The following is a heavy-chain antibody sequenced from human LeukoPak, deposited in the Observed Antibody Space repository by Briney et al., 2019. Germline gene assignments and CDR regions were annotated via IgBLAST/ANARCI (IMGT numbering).Heavy chain of an antibody. V-gene: IGHV4-61*02. Sequence: SETLSLTCTVSGGSISSGSYYWSWIRQPAGKGLEWIGRIYTSGRTNYNPSLRSRVTISGDTSKNQFSLRLTSMTAADTAVYYCARGAGWYEYWGQGTLVTVSS. CDR3: ARGAGWYEY. D-gene: IGHD6-19*01. CDR1: GGSISSGSYY. J-gene: IGHJ4*02. CDR2: IYTSGRT.